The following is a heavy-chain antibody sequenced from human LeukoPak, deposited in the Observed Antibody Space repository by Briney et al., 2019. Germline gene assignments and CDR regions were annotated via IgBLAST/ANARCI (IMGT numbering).Heavy chain of an antibody. J-gene: IGHJ4*02. CDR2: IYSGGST. Sequence: GGSLRLSCAASGFTVSSNYMSWVRQAPGKGLEWVSVIYSGGSTYYADSVKGRFTISRDNSKNTLYLQMNSLRAEDTAVYYCARVIYDFWTYDYWGQGTLVTVSS. D-gene: IGHD3-3*01. CDR3: ARVIYDFWTYDY. V-gene: IGHV3-53*01. CDR1: GFTVSSNY.